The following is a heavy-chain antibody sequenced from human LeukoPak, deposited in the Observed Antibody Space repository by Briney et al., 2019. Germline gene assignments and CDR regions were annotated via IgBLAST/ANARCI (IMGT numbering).Heavy chain of an antibody. CDR3: ARSFGWGIDV. CDR2: IGSDGAT. D-gene: IGHD3-10*01. CDR1: GFTFSSHD. J-gene: IGHJ3*01. V-gene: IGHV3-13*04. Sequence: PGGSLRLSCAASGFTFSSHDMHWVRQATGKGLEWVSAIGSDGATYYPGSVKGRFTISRENGKNSLYLQMNSLRAGDTAVYYWARSFGWGIDVRGQGTMVTVSS.